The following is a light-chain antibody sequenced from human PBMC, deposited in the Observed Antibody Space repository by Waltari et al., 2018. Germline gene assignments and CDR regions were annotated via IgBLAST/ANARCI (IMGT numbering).Light chain of an antibody. J-gene: IGKJ5*01. CDR1: TDIDNF. CDR2: DAS. V-gene: IGKV1-33*01. CDR3: QQYENLPIT. Sequence: DIQMTQSPSSLSAFVGDRVTIPCQASTDIDNFLNWYQQKSGQAPKLLIYDASNLETGVSSRFIGSASGTDFTLTITSLQPEDIATYYCQQYENLPITFGQGTRLEIK.